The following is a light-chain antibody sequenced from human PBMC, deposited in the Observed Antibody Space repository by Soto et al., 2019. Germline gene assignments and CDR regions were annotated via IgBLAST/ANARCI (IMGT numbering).Light chain of an antibody. CDR1: QSLVDSDGNAY. V-gene: IGKV2-30*01. J-gene: IGKJ1*01. Sequence: DVVVTQSPLALPVTLGQPASISCRSTQSLVDSDGNAYLTWLQQRPGQSPRRLTYKVSNRASEVPDSFSGSGSGTDFTLKISGVEAEDVGVYYCLQGTHWPWTLGQGTQVDIK. CDR3: LQGTHWPWT. CDR2: KVS.